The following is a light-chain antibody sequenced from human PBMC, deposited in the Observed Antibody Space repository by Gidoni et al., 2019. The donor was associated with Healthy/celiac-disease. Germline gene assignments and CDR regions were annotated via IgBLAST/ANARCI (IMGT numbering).Light chain of an antibody. CDR2: DAS. CDR1: QSISSG. CDR3: QQYNSYCT. J-gene: IGKJ2*02. V-gene: IGKV1-5*01. Sequence: DIQMTQSPSTLSASVGDRVTITCRASQSISSGLAWYQQQPGKAPKLLIYDASSLESGVPSRFSGSGSGTEFTLTISSLQPDDFATYYCQQYNSYCTFXQXTRLKIK.